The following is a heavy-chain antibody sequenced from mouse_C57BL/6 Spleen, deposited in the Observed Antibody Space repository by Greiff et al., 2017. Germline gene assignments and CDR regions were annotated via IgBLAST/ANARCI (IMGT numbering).Heavy chain of an antibody. V-gene: IGHV1-76*01. J-gene: IGHJ3*01. CDR1: GYTFTDYY. Sequence: VQLQQSGAELVRPGASVKLSCKASGYTFTDYYINWVKQRPGQGLEWIARIYPGSGNTYYNEKFKGKATLTAEKSSSTAYMQLSSLTSEYSAVYLCARDTTVKGAWFAYWGQGTLVTVSA. CDR2: IYPGSGNT. CDR3: ARDTTVKGAWFAY. D-gene: IGHD1-1*01.